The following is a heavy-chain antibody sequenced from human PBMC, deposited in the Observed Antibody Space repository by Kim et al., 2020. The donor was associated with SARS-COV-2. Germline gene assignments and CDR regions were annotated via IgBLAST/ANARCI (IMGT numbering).Heavy chain of an antibody. V-gene: IGHV1-69*13. CDR1: GGTFSSYA. CDR3: ARWGENSDYYDSSGPDAFDI. Sequence: SVKVSCKASGGTFSSYAISWVRQAPGQGLEWMGGIIPIFGTENYAKKFQGRVTITADESTSTAYMELSSLRSEDTAVYYCARWGENSDYYDSSGPDAFDIWGQGTMVTVSS. D-gene: IGHD3-22*01. CDR2: IIPIFGTE. J-gene: IGHJ3*02.